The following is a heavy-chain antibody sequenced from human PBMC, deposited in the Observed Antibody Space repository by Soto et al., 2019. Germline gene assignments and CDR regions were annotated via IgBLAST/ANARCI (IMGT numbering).Heavy chain of an antibody. J-gene: IGHJ3*02. CDR2: IIPIFGTA. V-gene: IGHV1-69*06. Sequence: GDSVKVSCKASGGTFSSYAISWVRQAPGQGLEWMGGIIPIFGTANYAQKFQGRVTITADKSTSTAYMELSSLRSEDTAVYYCARDKDYGGNSRFAFEIWGQGSMVTVSS. CDR3: ARDKDYGGNSRFAFEI. CDR1: GGTFSSYA. D-gene: IGHD4-17*01.